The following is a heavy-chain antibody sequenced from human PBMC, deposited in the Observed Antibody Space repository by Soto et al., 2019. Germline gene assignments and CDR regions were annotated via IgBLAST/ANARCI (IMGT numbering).Heavy chain of an antibody. CDR3: ASTALGYSYGWQPFDY. CDR1: GFTVSSNY. CDR2: IYSGGST. Sequence: EVQLVESGGGLVQPGGSLRLSCAASGFTVSSNYMSWVRQAPGKGLEWVSVIYSGGSTYYADSVKGRFTISRDNSKNTLYLQMNSQRAEDTAVYYCASTALGYSYGWQPFDYWGQGPLVTVSS. D-gene: IGHD5-18*01. V-gene: IGHV3-66*01. J-gene: IGHJ4*02.